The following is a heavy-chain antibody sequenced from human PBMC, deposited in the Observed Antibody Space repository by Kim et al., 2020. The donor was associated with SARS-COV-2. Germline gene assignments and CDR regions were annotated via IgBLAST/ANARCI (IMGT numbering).Heavy chain of an antibody. V-gene: IGHV3-21*01. J-gene: IGHJ3*02. CDR1: GFTFSSYS. CDR3: ARWKLGGDAFNI. Sequence: GGSLRLSCAASGFTFSSYSMNWVRQAPGKGLEWVSSISSSSSYIYYADSVKGRFTISRDNAKNSLYLQMNSLRAEDTAVYYCARWKLGGDAFNIWGQGTMVTVSS. D-gene: IGHD3-16*01. CDR2: ISSSSSYI.